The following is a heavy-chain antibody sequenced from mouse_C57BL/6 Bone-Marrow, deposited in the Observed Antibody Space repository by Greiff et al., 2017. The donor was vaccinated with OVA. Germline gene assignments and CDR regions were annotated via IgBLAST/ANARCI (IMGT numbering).Heavy chain of an antibody. D-gene: IGHD2-5*01. CDR1: GYTFTDYY. V-gene: IGHV1-26*01. J-gene: IGHJ1*03. CDR2: INPNNGGT. CDR3: AKVYSNYGDWYFDV. Sequence: EVQLQQSGPELVKPGASVKISCKASGYTFTDYYMNWVKQSHGKSLEWIGDINPNNGGTSYNQKFKGKATLTVDKSSSTAYMELRSLTSEDSAVYYCAKVYSNYGDWYFDVGGTGTTVTVSS.